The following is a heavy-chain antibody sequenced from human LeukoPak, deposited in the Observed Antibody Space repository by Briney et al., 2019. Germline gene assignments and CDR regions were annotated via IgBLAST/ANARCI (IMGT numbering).Heavy chain of an antibody. J-gene: IGHJ4*02. CDR1: GYTFTGYY. D-gene: IGHD3-10*01. CDR3: ARDRPSSTMVRGVNFDY. V-gene: IGHV1-2*02. CDR2: INPNSGGT. Sequence: ASVKVSCKASGYTFTGYYMHWVRQAPGQGLEWMGWINPNSGGTNYAQKFQGRVTMTRDTSISTAYMELSRLRSDDTAVYYCARDRPSSTMVRGVNFDYWGQGTLVTVSS.